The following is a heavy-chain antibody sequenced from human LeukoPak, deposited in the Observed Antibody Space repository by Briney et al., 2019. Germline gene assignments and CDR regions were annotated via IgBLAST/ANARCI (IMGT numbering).Heavy chain of an antibody. D-gene: IGHD3-9*01. V-gene: IGHV3-7*01. CDR3: ARTYYDILTGYNPYFDY. J-gene: IGHJ4*02. CDR2: IGGDGRRK. Sequence: GGSLRLSCVASGLTFSSQWMTWVRQAPGKGLEWLANIGGDGRRKFYEDSVEGRFTISRDNAESSLYLQMNSLRAEDTAVYFCARTYYDILTGYNPYFDYWGQGTLVTVSS. CDR1: GLTFSSQW.